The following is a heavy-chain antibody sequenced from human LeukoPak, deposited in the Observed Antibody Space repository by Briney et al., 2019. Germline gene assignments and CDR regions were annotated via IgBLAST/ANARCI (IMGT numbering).Heavy chain of an antibody. CDR3: ASYSGSYSSDFDY. Sequence: ASVKVSCKASGYTFTGYYMHWVRQAPGQGLEWMGWINPNSGGTNYAQKFQGRVTMTRDTSICTAYMELSSLRSDDTAVYYCASYSGSYSSDFDYWGQGTLVTVSS. J-gene: IGHJ4*02. V-gene: IGHV1-2*02. CDR1: GYTFTGYY. D-gene: IGHD1-26*01. CDR2: INPNSGGT.